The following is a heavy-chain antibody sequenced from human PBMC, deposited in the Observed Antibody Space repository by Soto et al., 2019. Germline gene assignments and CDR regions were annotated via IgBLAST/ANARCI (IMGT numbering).Heavy chain of an antibody. D-gene: IGHD3-22*01. V-gene: IGHV3-23*01. Sequence: GGSLRLSCAASGFTISSYAMSWVRQAPKKELEKVSAISGKGGSTYYADSVKGLFTIYRDNSKNTLYLQMNSLRAEDTSVYYCAKKDYYDSSGRFDYWGQGTLVTVSS. CDR2: ISGKGGST. J-gene: IGHJ4*02. CDR3: AKKDYYDSSGRFDY. CDR1: GFTISSYA.